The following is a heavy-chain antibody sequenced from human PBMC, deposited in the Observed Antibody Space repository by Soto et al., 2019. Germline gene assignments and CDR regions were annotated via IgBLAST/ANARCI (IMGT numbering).Heavy chain of an antibody. CDR2: IIPIGGTA. V-gene: IGHV1-69*12. D-gene: IGHD3-10*01. J-gene: IGHJ6*02. Sequence: QVQLVQSGAEVKKPGSSVKVSCKASGGTFSSYAISWVRQAPGQGLEWMGGIIPIGGTANYAQKFQGRVTIPADESTSTAYMELGSLTSEDTAVYYCARDLLGFGYTYADVWGQGTTVTVSS. CDR1: GGTFSSYA. CDR3: ARDLLGFGYTYADV.